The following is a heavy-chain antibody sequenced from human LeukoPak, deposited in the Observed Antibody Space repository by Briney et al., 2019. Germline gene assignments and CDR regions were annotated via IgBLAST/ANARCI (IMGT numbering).Heavy chain of an antibody. V-gene: IGHV4-34*01. CDR1: GGXFSGYY. J-gene: IGHJ4*02. CDR2: INHSGST. CDR3: ARGPSPFGELPDY. D-gene: IGHD3-10*01. Sequence: SETLSLTCAVYGGXFSGYYWSWIRQPPGKGLEWIGEINHSGSTNYNPSLKSRVTISVDTSKNQFSLKLSSVTAADTAVYYCARGPSPFGELPDYWGRGTLVTVSS.